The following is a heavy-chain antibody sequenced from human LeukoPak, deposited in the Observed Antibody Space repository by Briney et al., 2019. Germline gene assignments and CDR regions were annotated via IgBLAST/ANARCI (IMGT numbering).Heavy chain of an antibody. J-gene: IGHJ4*02. CDR3: ERDGSGSYYRRPIDY. CDR1: GGSFSGYY. V-gene: IGHV4-34*01. Sequence: ETLSLTCAVYGGSFSGYYWGWIRQPPGKGLEWIGEINHSGSTNYNPSLKSRDPISVDTSKNQSSLKLSSVTAADTAVYYCERDGSGSYYRRPIDYWGQGTLVTVSS. D-gene: IGHD3-10*01. CDR2: INHSGST.